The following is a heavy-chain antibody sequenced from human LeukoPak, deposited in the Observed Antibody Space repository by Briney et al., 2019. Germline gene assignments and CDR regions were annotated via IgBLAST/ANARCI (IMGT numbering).Heavy chain of an antibody. CDR3: ATDISTHYFGS. CDR1: GISFRSYG. Sequence: GGSLRLSCAASGISFRSYGMHWVRKAPGKGPEWVTFIWYDASNKYYAESVKGRFTISRDNSRNTVFLQMNSLRAEDTAIYYCATDISTHYFGSWGQGTLVTVSS. J-gene: IGHJ4*02. V-gene: IGHV3-30*02. D-gene: IGHD3-9*01. CDR2: IWYDASNK.